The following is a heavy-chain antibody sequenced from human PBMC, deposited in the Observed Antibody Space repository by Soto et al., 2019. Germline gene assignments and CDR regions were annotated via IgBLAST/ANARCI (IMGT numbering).Heavy chain of an antibody. J-gene: IGHJ1*01. CDR1: GGSISSSSYY. V-gene: IGHV4-39*01. D-gene: IGHD3-10*01. CDR3: ATVWCGESQH. CDR2: MYYSGST. Sequence: QLQLQESGPGLVKPSETLSLTCTVSGGSISSSSYYWGWIRQPPGKGLEWIGSMYYSGSTYYNPSLKSRVTISVDTSKNQFSLKLSSVTAADTAVYYCATVWCGESQHWGQGTLVTVSS.